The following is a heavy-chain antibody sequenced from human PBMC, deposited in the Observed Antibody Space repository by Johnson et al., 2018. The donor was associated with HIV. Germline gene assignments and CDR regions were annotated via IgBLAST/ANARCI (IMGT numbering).Heavy chain of an antibody. CDR1: GFTFSSYW. D-gene: IGHD3-22*01. Sequence: VQLVESGGGLVQPGGSLRLSCAASGFTFSSYWMHWVRQAPGKGLVWVSRINSDGSSTSYADSVKGRFTISRDNAKNTLYLQMNSRRAEDTAVYYCARDGVSGDSSGYGAVVIWGQGTMVTVSS. J-gene: IGHJ3*02. CDR2: INSDGSST. CDR3: ARDGVSGDSSGYGAVVI. V-gene: IGHV3-74*01.